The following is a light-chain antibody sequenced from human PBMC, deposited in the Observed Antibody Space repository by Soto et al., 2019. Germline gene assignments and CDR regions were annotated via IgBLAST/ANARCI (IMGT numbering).Light chain of an antibody. CDR3: QQANRPLP. CDR2: AAS. V-gene: IGKV1-12*01. J-gene: IGKJ4*01. CDR1: QGISSW. Sequence: DIQMTQSPSSVSASVGDRVTITCRASQGISSWLAWFQQKQGKAPKLLIYAASSLQSGVPSSFSGSGSGTDCTLTNSSLQPEDVATYYCQQANRPLPFGGGTKVEIK.